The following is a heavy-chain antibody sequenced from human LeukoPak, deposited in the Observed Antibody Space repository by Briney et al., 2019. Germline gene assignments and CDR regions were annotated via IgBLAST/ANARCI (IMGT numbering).Heavy chain of an antibody. CDR2: IGSSSSYI. Sequence: GGSLRLSCAASGFTFSSYSMNWVRQAPGKGLEWVSSIGSSSSYIYYAASVKGRFTISRDNSKNTLFLQMNSLGAEDTAVYYCAREGIGRRSDFEYWGQGMLVTVSS. CDR1: GFTFSSYS. V-gene: IGHV3-21*04. CDR3: AREGIGRRSDFEY. J-gene: IGHJ4*02.